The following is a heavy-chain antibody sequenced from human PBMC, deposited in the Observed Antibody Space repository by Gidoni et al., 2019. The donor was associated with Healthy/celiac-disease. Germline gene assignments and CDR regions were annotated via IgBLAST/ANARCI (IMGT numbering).Heavy chain of an antibody. J-gene: IGHJ4*02. Sequence: EVQLLESGGGLAQPGGSLRLSCAAPGFTFSSYAMSWVRQAPGKGLGWVSAISGRGGSTYYADSVKGRFTISRDNSKNTLYLQMNSLRAEDTAVYYCAKDPSSWYAGYWGQGTLVTVSS. D-gene: IGHD6-13*01. CDR3: AKDPSSWYAGY. CDR2: ISGRGGST. CDR1: GFTFSSYA. V-gene: IGHV3-23*01.